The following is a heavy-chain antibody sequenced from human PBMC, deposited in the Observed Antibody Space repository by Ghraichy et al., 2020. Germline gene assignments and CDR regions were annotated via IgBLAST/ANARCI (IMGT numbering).Heavy chain of an antibody. D-gene: IGHD3-22*01. CDR2: ISYDGNNE. CDR3: AKDSHDNSGYYYYYGMDV. CDR1: GFTLSTYG. J-gene: IGHJ6*02. V-gene: IGHV3-30*18. Sequence: GGSLRLSCAASGFTLSTYGMYWVRQAPGKGLEWVALISYDGNNEYYADSVEGRFTISTDNSKNTLYLQMNSLRPEDTAVYYCAKDSHDNSGYYYYYGMDVWGQGTTVTVSS.